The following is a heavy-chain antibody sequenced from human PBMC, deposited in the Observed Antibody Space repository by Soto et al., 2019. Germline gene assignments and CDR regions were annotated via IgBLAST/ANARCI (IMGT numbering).Heavy chain of an antibody. CDR2: IYYSGST. CDR1: GGSISSSSYY. CDR3: ARHAYYYDSSGYSILGAFDI. J-gene: IGHJ3*02. V-gene: IGHV4-39*01. Sequence: PSETLSLTCTVSGGSISSSSYYWGWIRQPPGKGLEWIGSIYYSGSTYYNPSLKSRVTISVDTSKNQFSLKLSSVTAADTAVYYCARHAYYYDSSGYSILGAFDIWDQGTMVTGSS. D-gene: IGHD3-22*01.